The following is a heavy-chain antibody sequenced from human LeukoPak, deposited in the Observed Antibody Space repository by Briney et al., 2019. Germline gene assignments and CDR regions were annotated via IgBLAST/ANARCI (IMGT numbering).Heavy chain of an antibody. CDR3: ARVMVRGVMSFRYYMDV. V-gene: IGHV3-48*01. Sequence: GGSLRLSCAASGFTFSSYSMNWVRQAPGKGLEWVSYISSSSSTIYYADSVKGRFTISRDNAKNSLYLQMNSPRAEDTAVYYCARVMVRGVMSFRYYMDVWGKGTTVTVSS. D-gene: IGHD3-10*01. CDR1: GFTFSSYS. J-gene: IGHJ6*03. CDR2: ISSSSSTI.